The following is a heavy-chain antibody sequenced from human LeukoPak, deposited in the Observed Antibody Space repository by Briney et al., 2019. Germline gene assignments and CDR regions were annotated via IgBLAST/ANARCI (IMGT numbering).Heavy chain of an antibody. J-gene: IGHJ4*02. CDR3: AKLSMTTVTTVDY. V-gene: IGHV3-30*18. CDR1: GFTFSSYG. Sequence: GGYLRLSCAASGFTFSSYGMHWVRQAPGKGLEWVAVISYDGSNKYYADSVKGRFTISRDNSKNTLYLQMNSLRAEDTAVYYCAKLSMTTVTTVDYWGQGTLVTVSS. D-gene: IGHD4-17*01. CDR2: ISYDGSNK.